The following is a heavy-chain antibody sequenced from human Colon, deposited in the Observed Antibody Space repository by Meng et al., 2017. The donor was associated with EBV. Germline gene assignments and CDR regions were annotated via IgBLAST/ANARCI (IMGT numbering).Heavy chain of an antibody. CDR1: GGTFSTYT. V-gene: IGHV1-69*01. Sequence: QVQLVQSGAEVKKPGSSVKVSCEASGGTFSTYTITWVRQAPGQGLEWMGGIIPIFGTAHYAQKFQGRITITADESTSTAYMELRSLRSDDTAVYYCARGERGYYGSGSYDYWGQGTLVTVAS. CDR3: ARGERGYYGSGSYDY. CDR2: IIPIFGTA. D-gene: IGHD3-10*01. J-gene: IGHJ4*02.